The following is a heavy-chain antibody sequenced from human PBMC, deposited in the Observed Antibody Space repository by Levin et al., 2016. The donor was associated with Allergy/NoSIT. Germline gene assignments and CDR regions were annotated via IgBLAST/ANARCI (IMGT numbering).Heavy chain of an antibody. CDR3: AKGVSSTYPYYYYGMDV. D-gene: IGHD2-2*01. J-gene: IGHJ6*01. V-gene: IGHV3-30*18. Sequence: VRQAPGKGLEWVAVISYDGNNKYYADSVKGRFTISRDNSKNTLYLQMNSLRAEDTAVYYCAKGVSSTYPYYYYGMDVWGPRDHGHRLL. CDR2: ISYDGNNK.